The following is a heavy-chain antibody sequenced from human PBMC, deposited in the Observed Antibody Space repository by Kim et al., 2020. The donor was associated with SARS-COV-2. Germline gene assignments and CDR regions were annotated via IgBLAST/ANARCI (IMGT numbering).Heavy chain of an antibody. CDR2: IYHSGST. D-gene: IGHD3-22*01. CDR1: GYSISSGYY. CDR3: ARVSYDSSGYIPNDY. Sequence: SETLSLTCTVSGYSISSGYYWGWIRQPPGKGLEWIGSIYHSGSTYYNPSLKSRVTISVDTSKNQFSLKLSSVTAADTAVYYCARVSYDSSGYIPNDYWG. J-gene: IGHJ4*01. V-gene: IGHV4-38-2*02.